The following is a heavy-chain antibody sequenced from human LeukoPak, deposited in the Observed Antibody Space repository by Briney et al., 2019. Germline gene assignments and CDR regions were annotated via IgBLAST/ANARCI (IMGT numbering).Heavy chain of an antibody. CDR2: IGGVDGTI. V-gene: IGHV3-11*04. D-gene: IGHD3-22*01. J-gene: IGHJ4*02. CDR3: AKGEEWKYYYDTSGY. Sequence: PGGSLRLSCAASGFTFTDYYMSWIRQAPGKGLEWVSYIGGVDGTIYYADSVKGRFTISRDNSKNTLYLQMNSLRAEDTAVYYCAKGEEWKYYYDTSGYWGQGTLVTVSS. CDR1: GFTFTDYY.